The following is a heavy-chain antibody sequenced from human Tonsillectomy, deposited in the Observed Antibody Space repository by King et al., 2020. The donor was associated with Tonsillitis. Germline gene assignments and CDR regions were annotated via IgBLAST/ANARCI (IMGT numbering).Heavy chain of an antibody. Sequence: QLQESGPGLVKPSQTLSLTCTVSCCSLSSGRYDRSWIRQPAGTGLEWIGRIYTSGSTNYNPSPTSRVTISVDTAKNQFSLQLSPVTAADTAVYYCARAKWLLYGRPFDYWGQGTLVTVSS. V-gene: IGHV4-61*02. CDR2: IYTSGST. J-gene: IGHJ4*02. CDR1: CCSLSSGRYD. D-gene: IGHD3-3*01. CDR3: ARAKWLLYGRPFDY.